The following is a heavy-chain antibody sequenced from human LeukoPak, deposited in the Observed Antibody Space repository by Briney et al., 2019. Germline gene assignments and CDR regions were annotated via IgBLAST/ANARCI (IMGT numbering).Heavy chain of an antibody. CDR2: IYNSGGT. CDR1: GGSISSYY. Sequence: PSETLSLTCTVSGGSISSYYWSWIRQPPGKGLERIGQIYNSGGTHYNPSLKSRVIISIDTSKNQFSLKVSSVTAADTAVYYCVRDRSYYFDYWGQGTLVTVSS. J-gene: IGHJ4*02. CDR3: VRDRSYYFDY. D-gene: IGHD6-6*01. V-gene: IGHV4-59*01.